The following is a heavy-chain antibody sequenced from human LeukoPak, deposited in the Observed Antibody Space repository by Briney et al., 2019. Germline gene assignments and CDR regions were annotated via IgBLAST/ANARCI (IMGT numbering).Heavy chain of an antibody. V-gene: IGHV1-18*01. CDR3: ARDSITMVRGEEDAFDI. CDR2: ISAYNGNT. CDR1: GHTFTSYG. D-gene: IGHD3-10*01. J-gene: IGHJ3*02. Sequence: ASVKVSCKASGHTFTSYGISWVRQAPGQGLEWMGWISAYNGNTNYAQKLQGRVTMTTDTSTSTAYMELRSLRSDDTAVYYCARDSITMVRGEEDAFDIWGQGTMVTVSS.